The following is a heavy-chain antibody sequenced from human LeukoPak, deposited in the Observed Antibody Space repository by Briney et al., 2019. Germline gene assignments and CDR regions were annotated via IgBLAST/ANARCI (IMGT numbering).Heavy chain of an antibody. J-gene: IGHJ4*02. CDR2: IKQDGSEK. V-gene: IGHV3-7*04. CDR1: GLTFRNAW. D-gene: IGHD4-23*01. Sequence: GGSLRLSCAASGLTFRNAWMNWVRQAPGKGLEWVASIKQDGSEKYYVDSVKGRFTIFRDNSKNSLFLQMHSLRAEDTAVYYCARDTYGGFDYWGQGTLVTVSS. CDR3: ARDTYGGFDY.